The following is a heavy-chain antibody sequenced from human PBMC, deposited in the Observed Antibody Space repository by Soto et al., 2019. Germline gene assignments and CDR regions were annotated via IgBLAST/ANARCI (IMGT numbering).Heavy chain of an antibody. J-gene: IGHJ4*02. CDR1: GFTFSSYS. Sequence: EVQLVESGGGLVKPGGSLRLSCAASGFTFSSYSMNWVRQAPGKGLEWVSSISSSSSYIYYADSVKGRFTISRDNAKNSLYLQMNSLRAEDTAVYYCETYHSSGWYYFDYWGQGTLGTVSS. CDR2: ISSSSSYI. CDR3: ETYHSSGWYYFDY. D-gene: IGHD6-19*01. V-gene: IGHV3-21*01.